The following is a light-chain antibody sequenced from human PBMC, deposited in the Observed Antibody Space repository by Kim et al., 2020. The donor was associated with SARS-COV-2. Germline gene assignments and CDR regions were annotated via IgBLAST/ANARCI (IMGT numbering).Light chain of an antibody. Sequence: SPGERATLSCRARQSVSSDLAWYQQKPGQAPRLLIYGASTRAAGIPDRFSGSGSGTEFTLTIISLQSEDFAVYYCQQYNDWPPRTFGGGTKVDIK. CDR2: GAS. J-gene: IGKJ4*01. CDR1: QSVSSD. V-gene: IGKV3-15*01. CDR3: QQYNDWPPRT.